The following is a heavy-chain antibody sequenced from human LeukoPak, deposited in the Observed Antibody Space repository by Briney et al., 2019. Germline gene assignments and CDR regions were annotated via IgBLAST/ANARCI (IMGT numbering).Heavy chain of an antibody. J-gene: IGHJ4*02. CDR1: GYTFTSYA. D-gene: IGHD2-2*03. CDR2: INTNTGNP. Sequence: ASVKVSCKASGYTFTSYAMNWVRQAPGQGLEWMGWINTNTGNPTYAQGFTGRFVFSLDTSVSTAYLQISSLKAEDTAVYYCARELGGYCSSTSCYPPDFDYWGQGTLVTVSS. CDR3: ARELGGYCSSTSCYPPDFDY. V-gene: IGHV7-4-1*02.